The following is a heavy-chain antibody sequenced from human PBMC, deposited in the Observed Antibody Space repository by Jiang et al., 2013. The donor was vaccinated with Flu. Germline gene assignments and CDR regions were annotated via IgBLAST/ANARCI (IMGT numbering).Heavy chain of an antibody. CDR1: TELS. CDR3: ARDVVDKKGGEHFDY. J-gene: IGHJ4*02. V-gene: IGHV1-24*01. CDR2: FDPEDGET. D-gene: IGHD3-16*01. Sequence: TELSMHWVRQAPGKGLEWMGGFDPEDGETIYAQKFQGRVTMTTDTSTSTAYMELRSLRSDDTAVYYCARDVVDKKGGEHFDYWGQGTLVTVSS.